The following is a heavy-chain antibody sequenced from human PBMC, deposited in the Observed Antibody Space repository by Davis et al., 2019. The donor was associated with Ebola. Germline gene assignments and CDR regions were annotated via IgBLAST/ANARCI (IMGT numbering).Heavy chain of an antibody. CDR3: VPGTWI. CDR2: IRGKSDYI. D-gene: IGHD5-18*01. CDR1: GFTFSSFT. V-gene: IGHV3-21*05. J-gene: IGHJ4*02. Sequence: GESLKISCAASGFTFSSFTMNWVRQAPGKGLEWISHIRGKSDYITYSDSVKGRFTISRDNAKDSLYLQLNTLRVEDTAIYYCVPGTWIRGQGTLVTVSS.